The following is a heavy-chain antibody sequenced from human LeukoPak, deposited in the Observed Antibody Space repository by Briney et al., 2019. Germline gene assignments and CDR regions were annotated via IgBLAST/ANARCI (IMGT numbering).Heavy chain of an antibody. CDR3: ARGSGWFVY. D-gene: IGHD6-25*01. V-gene: IGHV4-59*02. CDR2: IYYSGST. J-gene: IGHJ5*01. CDR1: GGSVDNYY. Sequence: SETLSLTCTVSGGSVDNYYWSWVRQPPGKGLEWIGYIYYSGSTNYNPSLKSRVTISVDTSKNQFSLKMSSVTAADTAVYYCARGSGWFVYWGQGTLVTVSS.